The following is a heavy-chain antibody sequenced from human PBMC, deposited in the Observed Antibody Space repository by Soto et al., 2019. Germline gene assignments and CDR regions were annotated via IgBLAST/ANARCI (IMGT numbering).Heavy chain of an antibody. CDR3: ARDSTIFGGGFDP. J-gene: IGHJ5*02. Sequence: QVQLVESGGGVVQPGRSLRLSCAASGFTFSSYAMHWVRQAPGKGLEWVAVISYDGSNKYYADSVKGRFTISRDNSKNTLYLKMNSLRAEDTAVYYCARDSTIFGGGFDPWGQGTLVTVSS. CDR2: ISYDGSNK. D-gene: IGHD3-3*01. V-gene: IGHV3-30-3*01. CDR1: GFTFSSYA.